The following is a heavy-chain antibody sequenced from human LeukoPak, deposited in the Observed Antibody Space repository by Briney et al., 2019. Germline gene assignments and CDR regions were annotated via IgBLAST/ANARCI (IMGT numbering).Heavy chain of an antibody. CDR3: AKALSGSHPYDAFDI. CDR1: GFTFSSYS. CDR2: ISSSSSYI. V-gene: IGHV3-21*04. J-gene: IGHJ3*02. Sequence: GGSLRLSCAASGFTFSSYSMNWVRQAPGKGLEWVSSISSSSSYIYYADSVKGRFTVSRDNSKNTLYLQMNSLRGEDSAVYYCAKALSGSHPYDAFDIWGQGTMVTVSS. D-gene: IGHD1-26*01.